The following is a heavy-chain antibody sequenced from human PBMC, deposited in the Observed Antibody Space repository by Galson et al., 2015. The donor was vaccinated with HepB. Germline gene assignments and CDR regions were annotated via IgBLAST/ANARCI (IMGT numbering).Heavy chain of an antibody. J-gene: IGHJ4*02. CDR2: ISSSSSTI. CDR1: GFTFSDCY. V-gene: IGHV3-11*04. CDR3: AGGMAATSAVLAY. D-gene: IGHD4/OR15-4a*01. Sequence: SLRLSCAASGFTFSDCYMSWIRQAPGKGLEWLSSISSSSSTIYYADSVKGRFTISGDNAKNALYLQMNSLRDEDTAVYYGAGGMAATSAVLAYWGQGTLVTVSS.